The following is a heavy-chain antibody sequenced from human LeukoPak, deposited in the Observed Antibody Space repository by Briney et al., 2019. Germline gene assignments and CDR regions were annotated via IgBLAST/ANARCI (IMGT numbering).Heavy chain of an antibody. Sequence: SETLSLTCAVYGGSFSGYYWSWIRQPPGKGLEWIGEINHSGSTNYNPSLKSQVTISVDPSKNQFSLKLSSVTAADTAVYYCAREEDYSNSGYWYFDLWGRGTLVTVSS. CDR2: INHSGST. D-gene: IGHD4-11*01. CDR1: GGSFSGYY. V-gene: IGHV4-34*01. J-gene: IGHJ2*01. CDR3: AREEDYSNSGYWYFDL.